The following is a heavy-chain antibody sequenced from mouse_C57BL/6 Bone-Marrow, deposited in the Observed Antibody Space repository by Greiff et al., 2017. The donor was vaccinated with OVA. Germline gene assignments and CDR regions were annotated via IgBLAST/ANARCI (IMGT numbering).Heavy chain of an antibody. D-gene: IGHD1-1*01. CDR3: ARSPYYYGSSYDY. CDR1: GCTFTSYW. J-gene: IGHJ2*01. CDR2: IRPNSGSN. Sequence: QVQLQQPGAELVKPGASVKLSCKASGCTFTSYWMHWVKQRPGQGLEWIGMIRPNSGSNNYNEKFKSKATLTVDKSSSTADMQLSSLTSEDSAVYYCARSPYYYGSSYDYWGQGTTLTVSS. V-gene: IGHV1-64*01.